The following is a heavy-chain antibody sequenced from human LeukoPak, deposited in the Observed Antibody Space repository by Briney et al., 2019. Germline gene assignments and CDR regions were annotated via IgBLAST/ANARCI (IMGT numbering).Heavy chain of an antibody. J-gene: IGHJ2*01. CDR2: IIPIFGTA. CDR3: ARVCSSTSCYTDSYWYFDL. V-gene: IGHV1-69*05. CDR1: GGTFSSYA. D-gene: IGHD2-2*02. Sequence: SVKVSCKASGGTFSSYAISWVRQAPGQGLEWMGGIIPIFGTANYAQKFQRRVTITTDESTSTAYMELSSLRSEDTAVYYCARVCSSTSCYTDSYWYFDLWGRGTLVTVSS.